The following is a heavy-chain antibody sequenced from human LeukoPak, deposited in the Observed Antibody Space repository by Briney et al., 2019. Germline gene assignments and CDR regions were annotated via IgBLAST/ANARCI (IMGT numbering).Heavy chain of an antibody. D-gene: IGHD3-10*01. CDR2: MNPNSGTT. V-gene: IGHV1-8*01. J-gene: IGHJ4*02. CDR1: GYIFTSYD. CDR3: ARGRPSYGSGSYYNEDY. Sequence: ASVTVSFKSSGYIFTSYDINWVRQATGQGLEWMGWMNPNSGTTGYAQKFQGRVTVTRNTSTSTAYMELSSLRSEDTAVYYCARGRPSYGSGSYYNEDYWGQGTLVTVSS.